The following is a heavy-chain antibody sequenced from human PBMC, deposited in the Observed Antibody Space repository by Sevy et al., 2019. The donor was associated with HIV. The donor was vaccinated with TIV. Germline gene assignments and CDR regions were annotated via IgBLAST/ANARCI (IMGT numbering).Heavy chain of an antibody. CDR3: ARVYYYDYSGPGY. J-gene: IGHJ4*02. V-gene: IGHV1-46*01. CDR1: GYTFTNYY. CDR2: INPSGGST. D-gene: IGHD3-22*01. Sequence: ASVKFSCKASGYTFTNYYMHWVRQAPGQGLEWMGLINPSGGSTSYAQKFQGRVTMTRDTSTSTVYMELSSLRSEDTAVYYCARVYYYDYSGPGYWGQGTLVTVSS.